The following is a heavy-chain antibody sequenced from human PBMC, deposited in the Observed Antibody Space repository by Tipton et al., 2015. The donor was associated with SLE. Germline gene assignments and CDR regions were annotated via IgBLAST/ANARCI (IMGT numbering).Heavy chain of an antibody. CDR2: IKEDGSEK. J-gene: IGHJ6*02. CDR1: GFTFNDHW. V-gene: IGHV3-7*01. Sequence: SLRLSCAASGFTFNDHWMTWVRQAPGKGLGWLVTIKEDGSEKFYVESVKGRFTISRDNAKNSLSLQVNSLRGEDTAVYYCARCSRYNRNLRGDYGMDVWGQGTTVIVSS. D-gene: IGHD1-7*01. CDR3: ARCSRYNRNLRGDYGMDV.